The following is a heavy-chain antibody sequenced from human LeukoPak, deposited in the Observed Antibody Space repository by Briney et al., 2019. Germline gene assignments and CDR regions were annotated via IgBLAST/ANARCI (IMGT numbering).Heavy chain of an antibody. D-gene: IGHD2-21*01. J-gene: IGHJ4*02. CDR1: GGSVSSGSYY. CDR2: IYYSGST. V-gene: IGHV4-61*01. Sequence: PSETLSLTCTVSGGSVSSGSYYWGWIRQPPGKGLEWIAYIYYSGSTSYNPSLKSRVTISVDTSKSQFSLKLNSVTAADTAVYYCARGKSDLYYFDYWGQGTLVTVSS. CDR3: ARGKSDLYYFDY.